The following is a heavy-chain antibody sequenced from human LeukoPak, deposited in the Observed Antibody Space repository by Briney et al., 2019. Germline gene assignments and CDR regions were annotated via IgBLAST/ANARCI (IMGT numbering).Heavy chain of an antibody. J-gene: IGHJ4*02. CDR1: GYTFTGYY. D-gene: IGHD4-17*01. CDR3: ARDNGDYWSDY. V-gene: IGHV1-2*02. CDR2: INPNSGGT. Sequence: ASVKVSCKASGYTFTGYYMHWVRQAPGQGREWMGWINPNSGGTNYAQKFQGRVTMTRDTSISTAYMELTRLRSDDTAVYYCARDNGDYWSDYWGQGTLVTVSS.